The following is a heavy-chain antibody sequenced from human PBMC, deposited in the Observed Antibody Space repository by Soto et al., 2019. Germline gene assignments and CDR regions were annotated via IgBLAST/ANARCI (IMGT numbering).Heavy chain of an antibody. V-gene: IGHV2-5*02. CDR3: AHRSVRNYGPIFSD. Sequence: SGPTLVNRTQTLTLTCTFSGFSLSTSGVGVGWIRQPPGKDLEWLALIYWDDDKRYSPSLKSRLTITKDTSKNQVVLTMSNMDPVDTATYYCAHRSVRNYGPIFSDWGQGTLVTVSS. CDR2: IYWDDDK. D-gene: IGHD1-7*01. J-gene: IGHJ4*02. CDR1: GFSLSTSGVG.